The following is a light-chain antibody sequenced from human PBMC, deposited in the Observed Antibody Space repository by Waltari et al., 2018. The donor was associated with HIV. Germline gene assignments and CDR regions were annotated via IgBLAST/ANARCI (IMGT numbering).Light chain of an antibody. CDR2: SAS. V-gene: IGKV1-12*01. CDR3: QQANSFPRT. CDR1: QNILNW. Sequence: DIQLTQSPSSVSPSVGDSVTITCRARQNILNWLAWYQQKPGRAPKLLIYSASDLQYGVPSRFSGSGSGTDFSLTISSLQPEDFATYYCQQANSFPRTFGQGTTVEI. J-gene: IGKJ1*01.